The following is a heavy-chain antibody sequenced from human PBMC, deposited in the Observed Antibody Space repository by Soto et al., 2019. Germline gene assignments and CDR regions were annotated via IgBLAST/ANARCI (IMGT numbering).Heavy chain of an antibody. CDR3: TRDTYGVFDS. J-gene: IGHJ4*02. CDR1: GYPFTTYG. CDR2: INTYNGDT. D-gene: IGHD3-10*01. V-gene: IGHV1-18*01. Sequence: QVQLVQSGAEVKKPGASVKVSCKASGYPFTTYGINWVRQAPGQGLEWVGWINTYNGDTNYTQRLQGRVNMTTDRSSTTAYIELRSLRSDDTAVYYCTRDTYGVFDSWGQGTLVTVSS.